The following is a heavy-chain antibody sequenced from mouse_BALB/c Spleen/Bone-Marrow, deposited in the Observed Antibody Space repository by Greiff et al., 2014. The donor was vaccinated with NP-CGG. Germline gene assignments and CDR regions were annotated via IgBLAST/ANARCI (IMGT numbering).Heavy chain of an antibody. V-gene: IGHV1-18*01. D-gene: IGHD1-1*02. Sequence: EVQLQQSGPNPVKPGASVKISCKASGYSFTGYYMHWVKQSHGKSLEWIGRVNPNNDGTTYTQKFKGKAILTVDKSSSTAYMELRSLTSEDSAVYYCARRDYGDYWGQGTTLTVSS. J-gene: IGHJ2*01. CDR3: ARRDYGDY. CDR1: GYSFTGYY. CDR2: VNPNNDGT.